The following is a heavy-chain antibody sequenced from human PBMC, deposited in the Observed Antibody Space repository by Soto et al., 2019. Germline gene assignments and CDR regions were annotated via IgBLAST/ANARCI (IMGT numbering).Heavy chain of an antibody. V-gene: IGHV4-34*01. CDR1: GGSFSGYY. Sequence: QVQLQQWGAGLLKPSETLSLTCAVYGGSFSGYYWSWIRQPPGKGLEWIGEINHSGSTNYNPSLKGRVTISVDTSKNQFSLKLSSVTAADTAVYYCARAPNRRYYYYGMDVWGQGTTVTVSS. J-gene: IGHJ6*02. CDR3: ARAPNRRYYYYGMDV. CDR2: INHSGST.